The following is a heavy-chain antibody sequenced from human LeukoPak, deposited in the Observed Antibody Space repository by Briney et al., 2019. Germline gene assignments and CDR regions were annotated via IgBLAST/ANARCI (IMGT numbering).Heavy chain of an antibody. CDR2: INGSGGST. J-gene: IGHJ3*02. CDR1: GFTFSSYA. V-gene: IGHV3-23*01. Sequence: AGGSLRLSCAASGFTFSSYAMSWVRQAPGKGLEWVSDINGSGGSTYYADSVKGRFTISRDNSKNTLYLQMGSLRAEDMAVYYCTRTFDIWGQGTMVTVSS. CDR3: TRTFDI.